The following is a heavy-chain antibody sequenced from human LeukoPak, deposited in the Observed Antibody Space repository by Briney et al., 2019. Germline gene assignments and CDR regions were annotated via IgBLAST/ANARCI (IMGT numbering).Heavy chain of an antibody. CDR2: LSGSGANI. Sequence: HPGGSLRLSCAASGFTFSSYAMSWVRQAPGKGLEWVSGLSGSGANIDYADSVKGRFIISRDYSKHTLYLQMNSLRAEDTAVYYCAKGGIVVVVAAAHFDYWGQGTLVTVSS. D-gene: IGHD2-15*01. CDR3: AKGGIVVVVAAAHFDY. V-gene: IGHV3-23*01. CDR1: GFTFSSYA. J-gene: IGHJ4*02.